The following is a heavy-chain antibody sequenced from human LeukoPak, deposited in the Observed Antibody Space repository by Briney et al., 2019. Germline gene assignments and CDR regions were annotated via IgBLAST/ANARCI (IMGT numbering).Heavy chain of an antibody. CDR2: ISTYNGNT. CDR3: ARVLRYNFWSAYYFDY. J-gene: IGHJ4*02. CDR1: GYTFNSYD. V-gene: IGHV1-18*01. Sequence: AAVNVSCKAAGYTFNSYDISWVRQAPGQGLGWMAWISTYNGNTNYALKVQGRATMTTVTSTSTAYMELRSLKSDDTAVYYCARVLRYNFWSAYYFDYWGQGTLVTVSS. D-gene: IGHD3-3*01.